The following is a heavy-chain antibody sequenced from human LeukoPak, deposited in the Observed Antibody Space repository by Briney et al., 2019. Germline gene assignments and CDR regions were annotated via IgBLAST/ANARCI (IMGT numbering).Heavy chain of an antibody. D-gene: IGHD2-2*01. CDR3: ARVRSSAAFDI. J-gene: IGHJ3*02. CDR1: GYTFTVYY. V-gene: IGHV1-2*02. CDR2: IDPHSGDT. Sequence: GASVKVSCKSSGYTFTVYYIHWVRQAPGQGLEWVGWIDPHSGDTDYSERFQGRVTMTRDTSISTAYLELSRLTSDDTAVYYCARVRSSAAFDIWGQGTMVTVSP.